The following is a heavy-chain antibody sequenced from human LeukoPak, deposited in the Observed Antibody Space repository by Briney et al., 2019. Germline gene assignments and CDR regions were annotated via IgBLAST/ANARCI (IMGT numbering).Heavy chain of an antibody. Sequence: SETLSLTCTVYGGSISSEYWSWIRQPPGKGLERIGCIYYTGTTNYNPSLQSRVIISIDTSRKQFSLKLTSVTAADTAVYYCARHQLRGFLDDNWGQGTLVTVSS. D-gene: IGHD3-10*01. V-gene: IGHV4-59*08. CDR1: GGSISSEY. CDR2: IYYTGTT. J-gene: IGHJ4*02. CDR3: ARHQLRGFLDDN.